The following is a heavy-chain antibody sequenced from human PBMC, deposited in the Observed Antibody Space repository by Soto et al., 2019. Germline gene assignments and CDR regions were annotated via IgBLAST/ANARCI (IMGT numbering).Heavy chain of an antibody. CDR1: GGSISSSNW. V-gene: IGHV4-4*02. J-gene: IGHJ4*02. CDR2: IYHSGST. D-gene: IGHD3-3*01. Sequence: SETLSLTCAVSGGSISSSNWWSWVRQPPGKGLEWIGEIYHSGSTNYNPSLKSRVTISVDKSKNQFSLKLSSVTAADTAVYFCARAGNYDVLSGRMYYFDSWGQGTPVTVS. CDR3: ARAGNYDVLSGRMYYFDS.